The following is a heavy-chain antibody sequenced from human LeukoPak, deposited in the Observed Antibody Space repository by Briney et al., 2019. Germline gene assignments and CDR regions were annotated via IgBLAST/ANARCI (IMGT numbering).Heavy chain of an antibody. J-gene: IGHJ4*02. CDR1: GFTFSSYW. V-gene: IGHV3-74*01. Sequence: PGGSLRLSCAASGFTFSSYWMHWVRQAPGKGLVWVSGINNDGSSTKYADSVKGRFTISRDNAKNTLYLQMSGLRAEDTAVYYCARDLSGYILDYWGQGTLVTVSS. D-gene: IGHD5-12*01. CDR2: INNDGSST. CDR3: ARDLSGYILDY.